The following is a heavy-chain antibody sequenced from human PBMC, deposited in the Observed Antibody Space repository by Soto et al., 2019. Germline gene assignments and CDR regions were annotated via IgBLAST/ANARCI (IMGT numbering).Heavy chain of an antibody. D-gene: IGHD3-22*01. V-gene: IGHV1-46*01. Sequence: ASVKVSCKASGYTFTSYYMHWVRQAPGQGLEWMGTINPSGGSTSYAQKFQGRVTMTRDTSTSTVYMELSSLRSEDTAVYYCASGRLYYYDSSGYPSYDYWGQGILVTVSS. CDR2: INPSGGST. J-gene: IGHJ4*02. CDR3: ASGRLYYYDSSGYPSYDY. CDR1: GYTFTSYY.